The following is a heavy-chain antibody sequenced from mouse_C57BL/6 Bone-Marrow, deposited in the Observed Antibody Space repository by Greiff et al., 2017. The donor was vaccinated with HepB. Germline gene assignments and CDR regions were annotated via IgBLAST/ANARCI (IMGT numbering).Heavy chain of an antibody. CDR3: ASSDGYYDAMDY. CDR1: GFTFSSYT. Sequence: EVMLVESGGGLVKPGGSLKLSCAASGFTFSSYTMSWVRQTPEKRLEWVATISGGGGNTYYPDSVKGRFTISRDNAKNTLYLQMSSLRSEDTALYYCASSDGYYDAMDYWGQGTSVTVSS. CDR2: ISGGGGNT. J-gene: IGHJ4*01. V-gene: IGHV5-9*01. D-gene: IGHD2-3*01.